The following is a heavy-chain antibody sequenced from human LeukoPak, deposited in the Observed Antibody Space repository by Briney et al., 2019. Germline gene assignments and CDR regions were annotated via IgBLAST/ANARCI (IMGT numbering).Heavy chain of an antibody. CDR1: GGSISSSSYY. J-gene: IGHJ5*02. CDR3: ARERIPIFGVVNGIGPHNWFDP. Sequence: SETLSLTCTVSGGSISSSSYYWGWIRQPPGKGLEWIGYIYYSGSTNYNPSLKSRVTISVDTSKNQFSLKLSSVTAADTAVYYCARERIPIFGVVNGIGPHNWFDPWGQGTLVTVSS. V-gene: IGHV4-61*01. CDR2: IYYSGST. D-gene: IGHD3-3*01.